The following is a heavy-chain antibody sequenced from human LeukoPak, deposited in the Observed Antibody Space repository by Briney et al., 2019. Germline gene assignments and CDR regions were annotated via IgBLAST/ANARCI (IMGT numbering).Heavy chain of an antibody. CDR2: IKQDGSEK. CDR1: GFTFSESW. Sequence: PGGSLRLSCAVSGFTFSESWMSWLRQAPGKGLEWVANIKQDGSEKSYVESVRGRFTISRDNAKNSLYLQLNSLRAEDTALYYCARDNPPDYWGQGTLVTVSS. V-gene: IGHV3-7*03. J-gene: IGHJ4*02. CDR3: ARDNPPDY.